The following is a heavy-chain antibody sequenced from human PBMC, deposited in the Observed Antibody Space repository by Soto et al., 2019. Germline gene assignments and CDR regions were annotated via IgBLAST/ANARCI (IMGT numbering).Heavy chain of an antibody. CDR2: IFFTGSA. Sequence: SETLSLTCTVSGGSVSTCSYDWSWIRQPPVKGLEWIGKIFFTGSAHYNPSLRNRVTMSVDTSKDQFSLTLTSVTAADTAVYYCARDGHGMDVWGQGTTVTVSS. J-gene: IGHJ6*02. CDR3: ARDGHGMDV. CDR1: GGSVSTCSYD. V-gene: IGHV4-61*01.